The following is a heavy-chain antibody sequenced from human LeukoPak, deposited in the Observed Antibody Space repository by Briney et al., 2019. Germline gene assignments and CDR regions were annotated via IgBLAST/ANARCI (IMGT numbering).Heavy chain of an antibody. CDR3: ARSAARVLWFGESALDY. D-gene: IGHD3-10*01. Sequence: ASVTVSCTASGYTFTGYYMHWVRQAPGQGLEWMGWINPNSGGTNYAQKFQGRVTMTRDTSIGTAYMELSRLRSDDTAVYYCARSAARVLWFGESALDYWGQGTLVTVSS. J-gene: IGHJ4*02. CDR1: GYTFTGYY. CDR2: INPNSGGT. V-gene: IGHV1-2*02.